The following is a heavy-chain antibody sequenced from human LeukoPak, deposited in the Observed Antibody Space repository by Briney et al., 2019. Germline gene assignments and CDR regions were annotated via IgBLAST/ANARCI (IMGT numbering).Heavy chain of an antibody. V-gene: IGHV3-48*03. CDR3: AELGITMIGGV. CDR1: GFTFSNYE. CDR2: ISSSGSTI. D-gene: IGHD3-10*02. J-gene: IGHJ6*04. Sequence: GGSLRLSCAASGFTFSNYEMNWVRQAPGKGLEWVSYISSSGSTIHYADSAKGRFTISRDNAKNSLYLQMNSLRAEDTAVYYCAELGITMIGGVWGKGTTVTISS.